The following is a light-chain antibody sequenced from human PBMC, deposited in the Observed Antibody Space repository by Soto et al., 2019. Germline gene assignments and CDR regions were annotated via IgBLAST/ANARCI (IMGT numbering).Light chain of an antibody. CDR2: LNSDGSH. J-gene: IGLJ2*01. CDR3: QTWGSGIVV. CDR1: SGHSNYA. V-gene: IGLV4-69*01. Sequence: QLVLTQSPSASASLGASVKLTCTLSSGHSNYAIAWHQQQSEKGPRYLMKLNSDGSHSKGDGMPDRFSGSSSGAERYLTISSLQSEDEADYYCQTWGSGIVVFGGGTKLTVL.